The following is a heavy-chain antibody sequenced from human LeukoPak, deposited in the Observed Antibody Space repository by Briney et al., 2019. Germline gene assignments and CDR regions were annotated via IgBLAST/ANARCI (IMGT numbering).Heavy chain of an antibody. D-gene: IGHD4-23*01. V-gene: IGHV3-30*02. CDR3: AKGPLRGVVRSLDY. CDR2: IRYDGSNK. Sequence: GGSLRLSCAASGFTFSSYGMHWVRQAPGKGLEWVAFIRYDGSNKYYADSVKGRFTISRDNSKNTLYLQMNSLRAEDTAVYYCAKGPLRGVVRSLDYWGQGTLVTVSS. CDR1: GFTFSSYG. J-gene: IGHJ4*02.